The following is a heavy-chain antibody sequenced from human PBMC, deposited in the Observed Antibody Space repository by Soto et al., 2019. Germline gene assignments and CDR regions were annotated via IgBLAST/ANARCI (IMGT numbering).Heavy chain of an antibody. CDR1: GFTFSSYA. CDR3: AKRQGKYYGSSGDKSFDY. Sequence: SLRLSCAASGFTFSSYAMSWVRQAPGKGLEWVSAISGSGGSTYYADSVKGRFTISRDNSKNTLYLQMNSLRAEDTAVYYCAKRQGKYYGSSGDKSFDYWGQGTLVTVSS. V-gene: IGHV3-23*01. CDR2: ISGSGGST. J-gene: IGHJ4*02. D-gene: IGHD3-22*01.